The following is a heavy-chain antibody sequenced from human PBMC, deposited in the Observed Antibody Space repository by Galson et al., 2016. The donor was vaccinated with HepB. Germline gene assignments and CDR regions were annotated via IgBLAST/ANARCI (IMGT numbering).Heavy chain of an antibody. Sequence: CAISGDSVSSSSVAWNWIRQSPSRGLEWLGRTYYRSKWYSDHALFVKSRVTFKSDTSRNQFSLQLNSVTPEDTAVYFCARGHLRTGTTPSFDFWGQGTLVTVSS. CDR1: GDSVSSSSVA. V-gene: IGHV6-1*01. CDR3: ARGHLRTGTTPSFDF. D-gene: IGHD1-1*01. J-gene: IGHJ4*02. CDR2: TYYRSKWYS.